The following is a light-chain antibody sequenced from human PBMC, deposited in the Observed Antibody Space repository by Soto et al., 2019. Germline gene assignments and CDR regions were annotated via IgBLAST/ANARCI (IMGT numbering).Light chain of an antibody. V-gene: IGLV2-14*01. CDR2: DVS. Sequence: QSALTQPASVSGYPGQSITISCTGTSSDVGGYNYVSWYQQHPGKAPKLMIYDVSNRPSGVSNRFSGSKSGNTASLTISGLQAEDEADYYCSSYTSSSTIYVFGTVTKVTVL. J-gene: IGLJ1*01. CDR1: SSDVGGYNY. CDR3: SSYTSSSTIYV.